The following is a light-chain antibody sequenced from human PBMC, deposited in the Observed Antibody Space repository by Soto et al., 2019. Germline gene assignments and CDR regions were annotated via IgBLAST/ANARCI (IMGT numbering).Light chain of an antibody. Sequence: DIQVTQSPSSLSASVGDRVTITCRASQSISSYLNWYQQKPGKAPKLLIYAASSLQSGVPSRFSGSGSGTDFPLTISSLQPEVFTTYYYQQSYITPPITCGKGIRLEIK. V-gene: IGKV1-39*01. CDR2: AAS. CDR1: QSISSY. J-gene: IGKJ5*01. CDR3: QQSYITPPIT.